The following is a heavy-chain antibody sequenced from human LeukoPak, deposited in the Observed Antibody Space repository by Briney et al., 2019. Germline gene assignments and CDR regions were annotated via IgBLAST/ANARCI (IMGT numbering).Heavy chain of an antibody. Sequence: GSSVKVSCKASGGTFSSYAISWVRQAPGQGLEWMGGIIPIFGTANYAQKFQGRVTITTDESTSTAYMELSSLRSEDTAVYYCARSRRVVVPAAILDYFDYWGQGTLVTVSS. D-gene: IGHD2-2*01. CDR3: ARSRRVVVPAAILDYFDY. CDR1: GGTFSSYA. J-gene: IGHJ4*02. CDR2: IIPIFGTA. V-gene: IGHV1-69*05.